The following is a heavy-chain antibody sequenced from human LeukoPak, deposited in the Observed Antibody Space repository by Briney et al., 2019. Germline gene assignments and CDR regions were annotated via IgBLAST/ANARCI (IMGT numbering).Heavy chain of an antibody. CDR2: ISAYNGNT. V-gene: IGHV1-18*01. CDR1: GYTFTSYG. Sequence: ASVKVSCKASGYTFTSYGISWVRQAPGQGLEWMGWISAYNGNTNYAQKLQGRVTMTTDTSTSTAYMELRSLRSDDTAVYYCARVGYYGLGSYGGPDYWGQGTLVTVSS. J-gene: IGHJ4*02. D-gene: IGHD3-10*01. CDR3: ARVGYYGLGSYGGPDY.